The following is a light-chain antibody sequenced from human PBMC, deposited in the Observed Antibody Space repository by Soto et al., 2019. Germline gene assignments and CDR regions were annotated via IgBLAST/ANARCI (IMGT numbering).Light chain of an antibody. CDR1: QSVSSY. V-gene: IGKV3-11*01. CDR3: QERGNWPPYT. Sequence: EIVLTQSPATLSLSPGERATLSCRASQSVSSYLAWYQQKPGQAPRLLIYDASNRATGIPARFSGSGSGTDFTITISSLEPEDFAVYYCQERGNWPPYTFGQGTKLEIK. CDR2: DAS. J-gene: IGKJ2*01.